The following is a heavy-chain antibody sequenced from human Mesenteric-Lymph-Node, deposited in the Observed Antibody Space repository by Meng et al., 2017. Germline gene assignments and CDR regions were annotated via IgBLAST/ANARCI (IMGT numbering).Heavy chain of an antibody. Sequence: QVQLVQSGSELKEPGASVKVSCKSSGYTFTTYAMSWVRQAPGQGLEYLGWINTDTGRSTYAQDFTGRFAFSLDTSVSTAYLQISSLKAEDTAVYYCARVRHCNGASCCSDYWGLGALVTVSS. J-gene: IGHJ4*02. V-gene: IGHV7-4-1*02. CDR1: GYTFTTYA. CDR3: ARVRHCNGASCCSDY. CDR2: INTDTGRS. D-gene: IGHD2-15*01.